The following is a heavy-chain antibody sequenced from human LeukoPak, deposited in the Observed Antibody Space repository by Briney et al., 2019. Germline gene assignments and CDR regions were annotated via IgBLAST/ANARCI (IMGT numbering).Heavy chain of an antibody. J-gene: IGHJ4*02. CDR3: ARDDYYDSSGLDY. CDR1: GLTVSRHY. V-gene: IGHV3-53*01. D-gene: IGHD3-22*01. Sequence: PGGSLRLSCVASGLTVSRHYMTWVRQAPGKGLEWLSVISTGGSTNYADSVKGRFTISRDNSKNILYLQMNSLRAEDTAVHYCARDDYYDSSGLDYWGQGILVTVSS. CDR2: ISTGGST.